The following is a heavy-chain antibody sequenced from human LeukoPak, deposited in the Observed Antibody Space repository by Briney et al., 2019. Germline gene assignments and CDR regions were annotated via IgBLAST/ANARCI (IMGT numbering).Heavy chain of an antibody. J-gene: IGHJ4*02. CDR1: GGSFSGYY. D-gene: IGHD2-15*01. V-gene: IGHV4-34*01. CDR2: INHSGST. CDR3: ARGPVGRGDY. Sequence: PSETLSLTCAVYGGSFSGYYWSWIRQPPGKGLEWIGEINHSGSTNYNPSLKSRVTISVDTSKNQFSLKLSSVTAADTAVYYCARGPVGRGDYWGQGTLVTVSS.